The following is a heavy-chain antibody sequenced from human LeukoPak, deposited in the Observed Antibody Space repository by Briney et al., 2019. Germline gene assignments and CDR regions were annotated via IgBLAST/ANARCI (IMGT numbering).Heavy chain of an antibody. J-gene: IGHJ4*02. Sequence: GGSLRLSCATSGFTFNNYAMSWVRQAPGKGLEWVSAISSTGIAAYYADSVKGRFTISKDKSKNTLFLHMNSLSAEDTAIYYCAKEEISTAGPFDFWGQGALVIVSS. D-gene: IGHD6-13*01. CDR1: GFTFNNYA. V-gene: IGHV3-23*01. CDR3: AKEEISTAGPFDF. CDR2: ISSTGIAA.